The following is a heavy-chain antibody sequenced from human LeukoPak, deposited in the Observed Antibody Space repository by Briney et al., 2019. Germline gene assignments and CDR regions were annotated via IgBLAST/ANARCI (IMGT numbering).Heavy chain of an antibody. J-gene: IGHJ4*02. Sequence: GGSLRLSCAASKFTFNNFWMAWVRQAPGKGLEWVANIKEDGSAQYYADSVKGRFTISRDNTKNSLYLQMNSLTAEDTAMYYCAKDGDGYHNWGQGALVTVSS. CDR3: AKDGDGYHN. CDR2: IKEDGSAQ. CDR1: KFTFNNFW. D-gene: IGHD3-9*01. V-gene: IGHV3-7*01.